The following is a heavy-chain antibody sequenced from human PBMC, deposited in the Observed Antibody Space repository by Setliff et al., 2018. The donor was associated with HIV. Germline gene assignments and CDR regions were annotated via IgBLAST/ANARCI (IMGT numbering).Heavy chain of an antibody. V-gene: IGHV1-69*10. CDR1: GGTSSTHA. D-gene: IGHD3-10*01. J-gene: IGHJ3*02. Sequence: SLKVSCKASGGTSSTHAMNWVRQAPGQGLEWMGQIISILEITDYAQKFQGRLTITADEPTNTIYMGLSGLRSEDTAVYYCGGPRGDEAFDIWGQGTTVTVSS. CDR2: IISILEIT. CDR3: GGPRGDEAFDI.